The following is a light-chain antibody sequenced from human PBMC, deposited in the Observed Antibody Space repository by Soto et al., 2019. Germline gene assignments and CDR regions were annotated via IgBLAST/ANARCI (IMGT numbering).Light chain of an antibody. CDR1: QSISSW. V-gene: IGKV1-5*03. J-gene: IGKJ1*01. CDR3: QQYNSYSRT. Sequence: DIQMTQSPSTLSASVGDRVTITCRASQSISSWLAWYQQKPGKAHKLLIYKASSLESGVPSRFSGSGSGTEFTLTISSLQPDYFATYYFQQYNSYSRTFGQGTKVEIK. CDR2: KAS.